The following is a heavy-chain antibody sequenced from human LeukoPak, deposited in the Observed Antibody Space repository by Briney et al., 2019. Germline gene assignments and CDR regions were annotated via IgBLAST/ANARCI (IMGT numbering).Heavy chain of an antibody. V-gene: IGHV3-11*03. Sequence: GGPLRLSWVVAGIPFSDFYMNWIRQAPGKRLEWISYISSSSSYTDYAEPVKGRFTISRDNAKSALYLQMNDLRVEDTAVYYCAAGTAADYWGQGTLVIVSS. CDR1: GIPFSDFY. J-gene: IGHJ4*02. CDR3: AAGTAADY. D-gene: IGHD6-25*01. CDR2: ISSSSSYT.